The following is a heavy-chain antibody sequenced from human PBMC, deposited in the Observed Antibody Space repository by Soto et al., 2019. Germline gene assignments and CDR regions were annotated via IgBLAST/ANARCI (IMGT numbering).Heavy chain of an antibody. D-gene: IGHD3-9*01. CDR1: GGSISSGYYY. J-gene: IGHJ4*02. CDR2: IYYSGST. CDR3: ARSSFSLSQYYDILTGYYAY. V-gene: IGHV4-61*01. Sequence: SATLSLTGSVSGGSISSGYYYWSWIRQPPGNGLDWIGYIYYSGSTNYNPSLKSRVTISVDTSKNQFSLKLSSVTAADTAVYYCARSSFSLSQYYDILTGYYAYWGQGTLVTVSS.